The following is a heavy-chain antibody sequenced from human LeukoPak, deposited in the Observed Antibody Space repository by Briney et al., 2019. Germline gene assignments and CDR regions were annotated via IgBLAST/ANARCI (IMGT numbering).Heavy chain of an antibody. Sequence: GGSLRLSCAASGFTFSSYEMNWVRQAPGKGLEWVSYISSSGSTIYYADSVKGRFTISRDNAKNSLYLQMNSLRAEDTAVYYCAKETFSSSCDYWGQGTLVTVSS. CDR1: GFTFSSYE. CDR2: ISSSGSTI. V-gene: IGHV3-48*03. CDR3: AKETFSSSCDY. J-gene: IGHJ4*02. D-gene: IGHD6-13*01.